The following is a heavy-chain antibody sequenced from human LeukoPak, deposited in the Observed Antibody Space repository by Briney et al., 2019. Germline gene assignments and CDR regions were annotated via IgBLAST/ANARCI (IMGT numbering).Heavy chain of an antibody. J-gene: IGHJ4*02. CDR2: ISSSVSYT. CDR3: ARDVCRGLAVHVDY. Sequence: GRSLRLSCAATGLTYSNSYMSWIRQAPGEGLEWVSYISSSVSYTNYAHSVQGRFTVSRDNAKNSLFLHMTSLRAEETAMYYCARDVCRGLAVHVDYWGQGHLVIVSS. V-gene: IGHV3-11*05. D-gene: IGHD2-2*01. CDR1: GLTYSNSY.